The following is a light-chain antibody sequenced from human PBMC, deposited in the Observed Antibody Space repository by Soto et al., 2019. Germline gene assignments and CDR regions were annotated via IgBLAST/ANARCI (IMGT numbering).Light chain of an antibody. Sequence: DIVLTQSPVTLSLYPGERATLSCRASQSVSGYLVWYQQKPGQAPRLLIYDASTRAAGIPARFIGSGSGTDFTLTISSLEPEDSAVYYCQQHRGRHTFGQGTKVDIK. CDR1: QSVSGY. V-gene: IGKV3-11*01. CDR3: QQHRGRHT. CDR2: DAS. J-gene: IGKJ1*01.